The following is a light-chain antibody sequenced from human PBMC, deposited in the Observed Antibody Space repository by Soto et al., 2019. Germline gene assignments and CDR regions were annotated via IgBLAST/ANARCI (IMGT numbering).Light chain of an antibody. J-gene: IGLJ1*01. CDR2: EVS. CDR1: SSDVGGYNY. Sequence: QSVRTQPPSASRSPGQSVTISCTGTSSDVGGYNYVSWYQQHPGKAPKLLIYEVSKRPSGVPDRFSGSKSDNTASLTVSGLQAEDEADYYCSSYAGSNNSVFGTGTKLTVL. CDR3: SSYAGSNNSV. V-gene: IGLV2-8*02.